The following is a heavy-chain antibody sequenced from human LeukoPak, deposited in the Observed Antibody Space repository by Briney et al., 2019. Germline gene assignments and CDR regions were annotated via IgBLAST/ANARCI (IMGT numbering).Heavy chain of an antibody. CDR1: GGSVSGHY. Sequence: PSETLSLTCAVSGGSVSGHYWDWIRQPPGKGLEWIGYIYASGSTNYNPSLKSRVTMSINTSKNQFSLRLSSVTAADTAVYYCARGSDFGDYWGQGTLVTVSS. J-gene: IGHJ4*02. D-gene: IGHD4-17*01. V-gene: IGHV4-59*02. CDR3: ARGSDFGDY. CDR2: IYASGST.